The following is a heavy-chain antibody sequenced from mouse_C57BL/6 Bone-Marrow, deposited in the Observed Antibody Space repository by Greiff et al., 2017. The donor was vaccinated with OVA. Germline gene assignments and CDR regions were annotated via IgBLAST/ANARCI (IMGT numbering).Heavy chain of an antibody. V-gene: IGHV1-59*01. CDR3: ARVRYYYGSSSYWYFDV. Sequence: VQLQQPGAELVRPGTSVKLSCKASGYTFTSYWMHWVKQRPGQGLEWIGVIDPSDSYTNYNQKFKGKATLTVDTSSSTAYMQLSSLTSEDSAVYYCARVRYYYGSSSYWYFDVWGTGTTVTVSS. J-gene: IGHJ1*03. CDR1: GYTFTSYW. D-gene: IGHD1-1*01. CDR2: IDPSDSYT.